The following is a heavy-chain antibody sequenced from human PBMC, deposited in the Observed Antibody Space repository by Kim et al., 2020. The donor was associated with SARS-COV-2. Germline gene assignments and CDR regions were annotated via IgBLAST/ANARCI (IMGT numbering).Heavy chain of an antibody. D-gene: IGHD3-3*01. CDR3: AKERQSGNDFWSGYTAHDGFDM. V-gene: IGHV3-23*01. J-gene: IGHJ3*02. CDR2: ISGSGGRT. CDR1: GFTFRTYP. Sequence: GGSLRLSCEASGFTFRTYPLSWVRQAPGKGLEWVSAISGSGGRTYYADSVNGRFTISRDNAKDALYLRVDSLRAEDTAVYYCAKERQSGNDFWSGYTAHDGFDMWGQGIMVTVSS.